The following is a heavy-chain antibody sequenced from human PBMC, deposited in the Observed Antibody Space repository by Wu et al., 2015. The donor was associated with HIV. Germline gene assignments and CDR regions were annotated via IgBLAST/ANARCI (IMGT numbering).Heavy chain of an antibody. CDR2: IIPIFGTA. CDR3: ASLGGPYYYDSSGNDAFDI. V-gene: IGHV1-69*13. J-gene: IGHJ3*02. CDR1: GGTFSSYA. D-gene: IGHD3-22*01. Sequence: QVQLVQSGAEVKKPGSSVKVSCKASGGTFSSYAISWVRQAPGQGLEWMGRIIPIFGTANYAQKFQGRVTITADESTSTAYMELSSLRSEDTAVYYCASLGGPYYYDSSGNDAFDIWGQGTMVTVSS.